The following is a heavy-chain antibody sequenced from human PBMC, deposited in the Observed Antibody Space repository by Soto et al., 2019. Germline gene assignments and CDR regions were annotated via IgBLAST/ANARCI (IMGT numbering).Heavy chain of an antibody. CDR1: GFLFRNYE. Sequence: EVRLVESGGDLVKSGGSLRLSCVGSGFLFRNYEMNWVRQAPGKGLEWLAHISTTGGHVSESDSVKGRFTISRDNSEKTLYLQMNSLRAEDTAVYYCAKLAVVVPATPHDYMDVWGQGTAVTVSS. D-gene: IGHD2-2*01. J-gene: IGHJ6*02. CDR2: ISTTGGHV. CDR3: AKLAVVVPATPHDYMDV. V-gene: IGHV3-48*03.